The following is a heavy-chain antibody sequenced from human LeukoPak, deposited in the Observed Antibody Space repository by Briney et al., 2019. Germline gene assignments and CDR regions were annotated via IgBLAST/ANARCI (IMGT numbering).Heavy chain of an antibody. Sequence: PGGSLRLSCAASGFTFSSYAATWVRQAPGKGLEWVSTISGRDDSTYYADSVKGRFTISRDNSKNTLYLQMNSLRAEDTAVYYCAKYHNCSGGGCYGYFDYWGQGTLVTVSS. D-gene: IGHD2-15*01. CDR2: ISGRDDST. CDR3: AKYHNCSGGGCYGYFDY. J-gene: IGHJ4*02. CDR1: GFTFSSYA. V-gene: IGHV3-23*01.